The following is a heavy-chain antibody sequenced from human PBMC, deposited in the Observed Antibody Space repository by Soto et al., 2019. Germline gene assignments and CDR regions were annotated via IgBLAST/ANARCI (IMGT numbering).Heavy chain of an antibody. CDR1: GGSVSSGSYY. J-gene: IGHJ4*02. V-gene: IGHV4-61*01. D-gene: IGHD3-10*01. CDR3: ARVSESGDFDY. CDR2: IYYSGST. Sequence: PSETLSLTCTVSGGSVSSGSYYWSWIRQPPGKGLEWIGYIYYSGSTNYNPSLKSRVTISVDTSKNQFSLKLSSVTAADTAVYYCARVSESGDFDYWGQGTMVTVYS.